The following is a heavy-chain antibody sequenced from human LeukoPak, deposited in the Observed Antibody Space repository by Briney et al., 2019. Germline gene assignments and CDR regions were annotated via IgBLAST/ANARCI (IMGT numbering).Heavy chain of an antibody. Sequence: SETLSLTCAVYGGSFSGYYWSWIRQPPGKGLEWIGEINHSGSTNYNPSLKSRVTISVDTSKNQFSLKLSSVTAADTAVYYCARSYYDFWSGYYARYFDLWGRGTLVTVSS. D-gene: IGHD3-3*01. CDR1: GGSFSGYY. V-gene: IGHV4-34*01. J-gene: IGHJ2*01. CDR2: INHSGST. CDR3: ARSYYDFWSGYYARYFDL.